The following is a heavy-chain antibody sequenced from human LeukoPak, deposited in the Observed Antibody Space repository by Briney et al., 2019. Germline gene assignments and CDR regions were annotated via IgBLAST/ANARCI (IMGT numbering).Heavy chain of an antibody. CDR2: IYYSGST. Sequence: SETLSLTCAVYGESFSDYYWGWIRQPPGKGLEWIGSIYYSGSTYYNPSLKSRVTISVDTSKNQFSLKLSSVTAADTAVYYCARLTMIVVVIPGGFDPWGQGTLVTVSS. J-gene: IGHJ5*02. CDR3: ARLTMIVVVIPGGFDP. D-gene: IGHD3-22*01. CDR1: GESFSDYY. V-gene: IGHV4-34*01.